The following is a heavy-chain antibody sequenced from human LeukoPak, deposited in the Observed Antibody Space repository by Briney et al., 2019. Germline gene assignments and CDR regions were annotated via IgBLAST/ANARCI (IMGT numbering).Heavy chain of an antibody. CDR3: AGGGLGQYYKYGMDV. V-gene: IGHV3-23*01. J-gene: IGHJ6*02. CDR2: ISGRGDET. CDR1: GFTFSSYA. D-gene: IGHD3-10*01. Sequence: GGSLRLSCAASGFTFSSYAMTWVRLATGKGLEWVASISGRGDETLYADSVKGRFTISRDSSRSTLYLQMNSLRAEDTAVYYCAGGGLGQYYKYGMDVWGQGTTVTVSS.